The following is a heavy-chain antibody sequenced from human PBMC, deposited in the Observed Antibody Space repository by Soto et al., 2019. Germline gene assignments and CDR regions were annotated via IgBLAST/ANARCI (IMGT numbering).Heavy chain of an antibody. J-gene: IGHJ5*02. CDR2: IYYSGST. CDR3: ARAGIAAAATGGWFDP. V-gene: IGHV4-31*03. Sequence: SETLSLTCTVSGGSISSGGYYWSWIRQHPGKGLEWIGYIYYSGSTYYNPSLKSRVTISVDTSKNQFSLKLSSVTAADTAVYYCARAGIAAAATGGWFDPWGQGTLVTVSS. D-gene: IGHD6-13*01. CDR1: GGSISSGGYY.